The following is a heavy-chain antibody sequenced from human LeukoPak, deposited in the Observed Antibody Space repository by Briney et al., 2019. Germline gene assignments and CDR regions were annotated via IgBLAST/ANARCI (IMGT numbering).Heavy chain of an antibody. CDR1: GGTFSSYA. Sequence: GASVKVSCKASGGTFSSYAISWVRQVPGQGLEWMGRIIPILGIANYAQKFQGRVTITADKSTSTAYMELSSLRSEDTAVYYCASPIVVVPAANLHGMDVWGQGTTVTVSS. CDR2: IIPILGIA. V-gene: IGHV1-69*04. CDR3: ASPIVVVPAANLHGMDV. D-gene: IGHD2-2*01. J-gene: IGHJ6*02.